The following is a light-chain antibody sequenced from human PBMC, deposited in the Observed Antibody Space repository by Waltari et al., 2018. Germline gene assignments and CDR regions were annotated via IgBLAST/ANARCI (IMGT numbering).Light chain of an antibody. CDR2: AAS. CDR1: QGISSY. CDR3: QQYYTTPSIT. Sequence: AIRMTQSPSSFSASTGDRVTITCRASQGISSYLAWYQQKPGKAPKLLIYAASTLQSGVPSRFSGSGSGTDFTLTISSLQPEDFATYYCQQYYTTPSITFGQGTRLEIK. J-gene: IGKJ5*01. V-gene: IGKV1-8*01.